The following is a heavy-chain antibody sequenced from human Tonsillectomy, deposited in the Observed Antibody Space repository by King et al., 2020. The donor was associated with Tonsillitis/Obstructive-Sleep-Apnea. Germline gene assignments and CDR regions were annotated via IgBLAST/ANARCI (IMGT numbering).Heavy chain of an antibody. J-gene: IGHJ5*02. V-gene: IGHV3-23*04. D-gene: IGHD2-2*01. Sequence: VQLVESGGGLVQPGGSLRLSCAASGFTFSSYAMSWVRQAPGKGLEWVSTISGSGGSTYYADSVKGRFTISRDNSKNTLYLQMSCLRAEDTAVYYCEKVQGDIVVVPQFDPWGQGTLVTVSS. CDR1: GFTFSSYA. CDR2: ISGSGGST. CDR3: EKVQGDIVVVPQFDP.